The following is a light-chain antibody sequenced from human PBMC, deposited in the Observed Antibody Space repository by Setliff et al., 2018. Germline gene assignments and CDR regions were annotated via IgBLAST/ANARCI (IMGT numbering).Light chain of an antibody. V-gene: IGLV2-14*03. CDR1: STDVGRYIF. CDR3: NSYSRTKTVV. Sequence: QSALTQPASVSGSPGQSITISCTGSSTDVGRYIFVSWYQQHPGKAPRLMIFDVSNRPSGVSNRFSGSKSGSTASLTISGLQAEDEADYYCNSYSRTKTVVFGSGTKVTVL. CDR2: DVS. J-gene: IGLJ1*01.